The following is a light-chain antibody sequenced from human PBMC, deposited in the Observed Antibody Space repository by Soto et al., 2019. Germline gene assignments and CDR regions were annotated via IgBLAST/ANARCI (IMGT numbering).Light chain of an antibody. CDR3: AAWDDSLNGHV. J-gene: IGLJ1*01. Sequence: QSVLPQPQSASGTPGQRVTISCSGSSSNIGTSSVHWFQQLPGTAPKLLISTTNQRPSGVPERFSGSKSGTSASLAISGLQSEDEADYYCAAWDDSLNGHVFGTGTKVTVL. CDR2: TTN. V-gene: IGLV1-44*01. CDR1: SSNIGTSS.